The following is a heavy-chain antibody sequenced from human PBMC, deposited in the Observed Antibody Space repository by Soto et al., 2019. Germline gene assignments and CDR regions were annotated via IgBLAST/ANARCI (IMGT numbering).Heavy chain of an antibody. CDR2: RNPNSGNT. CDR1: RYTFTSYD. J-gene: IGHJ3*02. Sequence: AASVQVSYQASRYTFTSYDMNWVRQATGQGREGMGWRNPNSGNTGYAQKFQGRGTMTRNTSISTAYMELSSLTSEDPAVYYCARRTTPTTGAFDIWGQGTMVTVSS. D-gene: IGHD4-17*01. V-gene: IGHV1-8*01. CDR3: ARRTTPTTGAFDI.